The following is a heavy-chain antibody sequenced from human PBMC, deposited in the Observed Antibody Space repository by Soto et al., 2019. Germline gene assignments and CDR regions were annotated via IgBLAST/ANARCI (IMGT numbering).Heavy chain of an antibody. CDR1: GFTFSSYA. V-gene: IGHV3-30-3*01. CDR2: ISYDGSNK. D-gene: IGHD1-26*01. J-gene: IGHJ4*02. Sequence: PGGSLRLSCAASGFTFSSYAMHWVRQAPGKGLEWVAVISYDGSNKYYADSVKGRFTISRDNSKNTLYLQMNSLRAEDTAVYYCARDRTGGDYWGQGTLVTVSS. CDR3: ARDRTGGDY.